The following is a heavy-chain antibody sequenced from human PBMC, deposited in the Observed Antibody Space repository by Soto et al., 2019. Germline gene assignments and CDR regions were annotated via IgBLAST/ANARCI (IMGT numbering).Heavy chain of an antibody. D-gene: IGHD2-21*01. CDR3: ARHAFFSAYSYYYYMDV. CDR1: GYSFTSYW. V-gene: IGHV5-51*01. Sequence: GESLKISCKGSGYSFTSYWIGWVRQMPGKGLEWMGIIYPGDSDTRYSPSFQGQVTISADKSISTAYLQWSSLKASDTAMYYCARHAFFSAYSYYYYMDVWGKGTTVTVSS. CDR2: IYPGDSDT. J-gene: IGHJ6*03.